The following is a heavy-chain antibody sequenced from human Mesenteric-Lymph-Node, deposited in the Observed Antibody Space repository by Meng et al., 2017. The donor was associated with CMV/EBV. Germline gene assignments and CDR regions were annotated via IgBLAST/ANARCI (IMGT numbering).Heavy chain of an antibody. D-gene: IGHD6-13*01. CDR2: IKQDGSEK. V-gene: IGHV3-7*01. CDR3: AAYGSGWYGGSFDY. Sequence: GESLKISCAASGFSFSSYWMSWVRQAPGKGLEWVANIKQDGSEKYYVDSVKGRFTISRDNAKNSLYLQMNSLRAEDTAVYYCAAYGSGWYGGSFDYWGQGTLVTVSS. CDR1: GFSFSSYW. J-gene: IGHJ4*02.